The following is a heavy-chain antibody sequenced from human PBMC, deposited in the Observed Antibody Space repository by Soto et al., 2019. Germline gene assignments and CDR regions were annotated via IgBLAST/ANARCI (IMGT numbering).Heavy chain of an antibody. D-gene: IGHD3-16*01. J-gene: IGHJ2*01. CDR3: ATGGSYCSTTGCLYWYLDL. CDR2: IDHSGTT. CDR1: SGSISTNNW. V-gene: IGHV4-4*02. Sequence: QVQLQESRPGLVKPSGTLSLTCAVSSGSISTNNWWRWVRQPPGKGLEWIGEIDHSGTTNYNPSLKSRAPMSVANSKNQFSLKLNPVTAADTAVYDGATGGSYCSTTGCLYWYLDLWGRGTVVSVSS.